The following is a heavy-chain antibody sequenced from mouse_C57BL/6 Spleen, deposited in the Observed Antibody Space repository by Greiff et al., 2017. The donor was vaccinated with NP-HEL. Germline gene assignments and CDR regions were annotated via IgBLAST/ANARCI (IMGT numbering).Heavy chain of an antibody. CDR3: ARDYYGSSYVYWYFDV. D-gene: IGHD1-1*01. V-gene: IGHV1-26*01. CDR2: INPNNGGT. Sequence: EVQLQQSGPELVKPGASVKISCKASGYTFTDYYMNWVKQSHGKSLEWIGDINPNNGGTSYNQKFKGKATLTVDKSSSTAYMELRSLTSEDSAVYYCARDYYGSSYVYWYFDVWGTGTTVTVSS. J-gene: IGHJ1*03. CDR1: GYTFTDYY.